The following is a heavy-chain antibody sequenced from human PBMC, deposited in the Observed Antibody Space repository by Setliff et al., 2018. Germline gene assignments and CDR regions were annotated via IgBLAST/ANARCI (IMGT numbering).Heavy chain of an antibody. D-gene: IGHD4-17*01. CDR3: ARAGDAATNRKGVFEF. CDR2: IIPLLETA. V-gene: IGHV1-69*06. Sequence: SVKVSCKASGDTFSTYSLSWVRQAPGQGLEWMGGIIPLLETAKYAQKFQGRVTITADKSTSIVYMELRVLRSEDTAVYYCARAGDAATNRKGVFEFWGQGTLVTVSS. J-gene: IGHJ4*02. CDR1: GDTFSTYS.